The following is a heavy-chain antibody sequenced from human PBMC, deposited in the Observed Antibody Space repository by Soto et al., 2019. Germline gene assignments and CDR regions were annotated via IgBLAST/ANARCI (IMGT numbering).Heavy chain of an antibody. Sequence: SVKVSCKASGGSLSNYGISWVRQAPGQGLEWMGAIIPVFGTPNYAQKFQDRVTITADESTTTVYMEVRSLTSEDTAVYYCTRGDATKIVVTTYYAMDVWGQGTTVTVSS. CDR1: GGSLSNYG. CDR3: TRGDATKIVVTTYYAMDV. CDR2: IIPVFGTP. V-gene: IGHV1-69*13. J-gene: IGHJ6*02. D-gene: IGHD3-22*01.